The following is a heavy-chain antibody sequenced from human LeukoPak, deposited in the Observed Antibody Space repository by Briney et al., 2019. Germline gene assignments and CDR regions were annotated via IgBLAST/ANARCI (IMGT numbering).Heavy chain of an antibody. J-gene: IGHJ4*02. Sequence: SETLSLTCTVSGGSISSYYWSWIRQPPGKGLEWIGYIYYSGSTNYNPSLKSRVTISVDTSKNQFSLKLSSVTAADTAVYYCARQGYCGGDSLQCFDYWGQGTLVTVSS. CDR3: ARQGYCGGDSLQCFDY. CDR1: GGSISSYY. V-gene: IGHV4-59*01. CDR2: IYYSGST. D-gene: IGHD2-21*02.